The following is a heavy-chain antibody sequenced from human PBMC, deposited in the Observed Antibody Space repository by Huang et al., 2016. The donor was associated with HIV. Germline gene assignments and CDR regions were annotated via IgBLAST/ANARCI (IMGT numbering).Heavy chain of an antibody. J-gene: IGHJ4*02. CDR2: IYNSGST. Sequence: QLQLQESGPGLVKPSETLSLTCTVSGCSISISSYYWGWIRQPPGKGLGWIGTIYNSGSTYYNPSLKGRVTISVDTSKNQFSLKLSSVTAADTAVYYCARHERWAMVRGVPQWGFDYWGQGTLVTVSS. CDR1: GCSISISSYY. D-gene: IGHD3-10*01. CDR3: ARHERWAMVRGVPQWGFDY. V-gene: IGHV4-39*01.